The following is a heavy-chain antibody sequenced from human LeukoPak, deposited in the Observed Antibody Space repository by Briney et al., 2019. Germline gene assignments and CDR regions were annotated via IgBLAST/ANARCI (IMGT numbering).Heavy chain of an antibody. J-gene: IGHJ4*02. CDR2: ISSSGGAI. V-gene: IGHV3-11*01. D-gene: IGHD3-10*01. Sequence: GGSLRLSCAASGFTFSDYYMSWIRQAPGKGLEWVSYISSSGGAIYFADSVKGRFTIAGDNAKKSLHLQMNSLRAEDTAVYYCARDGDSGSYYIDYWGQGTLVTVSS. CDR1: GFTFSDYY. CDR3: ARDGDSGSYYIDY.